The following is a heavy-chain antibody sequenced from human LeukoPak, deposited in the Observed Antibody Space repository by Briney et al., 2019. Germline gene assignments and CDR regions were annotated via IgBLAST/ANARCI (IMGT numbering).Heavy chain of an antibody. V-gene: IGHV4-4*02. Sequence: SGTLSLTCGVPNSAIDSNNYWSWVRQAPGKELEWIGEISHDGTTNHNPSLRSRVAMSLDRANNQFSLSLTSVTAADTAVHYCTREDRPFCPFAYWGQGVLVTVSS. CDR1: NSAIDSNNY. CDR2: ISHDGTT. CDR3: TREDRPFCPFAY. D-gene: IGHD3-22*01. J-gene: IGHJ4*02.